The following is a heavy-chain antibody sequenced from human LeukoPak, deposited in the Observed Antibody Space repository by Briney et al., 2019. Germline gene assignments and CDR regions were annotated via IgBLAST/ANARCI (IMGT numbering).Heavy chain of an antibody. V-gene: IGHV4-38-2*01. Sequence: PSETLSLTCAISGYSISSGYYWGWIRQPPGKGLEWIGSIYHSGSTYYNPSLKSRVTISVDTSKNQFSLKLSSVTAADTAVYYCAIIAAHLGYWGQGTLVTVSS. CDR3: AIIAAHLGY. D-gene: IGHD6-6*01. CDR1: GYSISSGYY. CDR2: IYHSGST. J-gene: IGHJ4*02.